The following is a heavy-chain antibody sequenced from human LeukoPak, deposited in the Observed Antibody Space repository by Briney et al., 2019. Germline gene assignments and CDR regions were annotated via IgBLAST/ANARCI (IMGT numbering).Heavy chain of an antibody. V-gene: IGHV4-34*01. Sequence: SETLSLTCAVYGGSFSGYYWSWIRQPPGKGLEWIGEINHSGSTNYNPSLKSRVTISVDTSKNQFSLKLSSVTAADTAVYYCARGSNRNYKGWYYYYYMDVWGKGTTVTVSS. D-gene: IGHD1-7*01. CDR1: GGSFSGYY. CDR2: INHSGST. CDR3: ARGSNRNYKGWYYYYYMDV. J-gene: IGHJ6*03.